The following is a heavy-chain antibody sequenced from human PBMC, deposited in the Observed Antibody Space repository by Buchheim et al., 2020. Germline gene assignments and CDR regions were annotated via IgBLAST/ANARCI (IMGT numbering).Heavy chain of an antibody. CDR2: IYYSGST. Sequence: QLQLQESGPGLVKPSETLSLTCTVSGGSISSSSYYWGWIRQPPGKGLEWIGSIYYSGSTYYNPSLKSRVTISVDPSKNQFSLKLSSVTAADTAVYYCARADGYSGYDNGYYYYGMDVWGQGTT. J-gene: IGHJ6*02. CDR1: GGSISSSSYY. D-gene: IGHD5-12*01. V-gene: IGHV4-39*01. CDR3: ARADGYSGYDNGYYYYGMDV.